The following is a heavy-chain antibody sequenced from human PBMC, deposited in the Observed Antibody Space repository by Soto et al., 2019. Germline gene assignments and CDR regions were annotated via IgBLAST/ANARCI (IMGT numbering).Heavy chain of an antibody. D-gene: IGHD3-3*01. Sequence: QVQLVQSGAEVKKPGASVKVSCKASGYTFTSYGISWVRQAPGQGLEWMGWISAYNGNTNYAQKLQGRVTMTTDTPTSTAYMELRSLRSDDTAVYYCARALYDFWSGYHGAGQLRFDPWGQGTLVTVSS. CDR3: ARALYDFWSGYHGAGQLRFDP. J-gene: IGHJ5*02. CDR2: ISAYNGNT. CDR1: GYTFTSYG. V-gene: IGHV1-18*01.